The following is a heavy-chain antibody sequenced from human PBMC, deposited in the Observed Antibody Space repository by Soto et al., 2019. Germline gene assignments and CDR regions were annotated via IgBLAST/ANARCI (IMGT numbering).Heavy chain of an antibody. CDR3: VRILQYLGAPRAYFDL. Sequence: SVKVSCKASGFTFTSSAVQWVRQARGQRLEWIGWIVVGSGNTNYAQKFQERVTITRDMSTSTAYMDLLMNNLKTEDTGVYFCVRILQYLGAPRAYFDLWGRGTLVTVSS. CDR2: IVVGSGNT. D-gene: IGHD3-10*01. CDR1: GFTFTSSA. V-gene: IGHV1-58*01. J-gene: IGHJ2*01.